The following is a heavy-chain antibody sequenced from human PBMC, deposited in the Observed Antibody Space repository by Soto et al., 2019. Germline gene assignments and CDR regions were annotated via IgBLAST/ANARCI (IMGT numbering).Heavy chain of an antibody. CDR2: INAGNGNT. CDR3: ARLYSCGYNFDY. V-gene: IGHV1-3*01. J-gene: IGHJ4*02. CDR1: GYTFTSYA. D-gene: IGHD5-18*01. Sequence: QVQLVQSGAEVKKPGASVKVSCKASGYTFTSYAMHWVRQAPGQRLEWMGWINAGNGNTKYSQKFQGRXXIXRXXSASTAYMELSSLRSEDTAVYYCARLYSCGYNFDYWGQGTLVTVSS.